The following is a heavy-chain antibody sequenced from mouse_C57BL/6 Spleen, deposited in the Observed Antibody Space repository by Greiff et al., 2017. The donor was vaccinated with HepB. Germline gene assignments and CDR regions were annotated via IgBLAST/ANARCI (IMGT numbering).Heavy chain of an antibody. CDR1: GYSFTDYN. V-gene: IGHV1-39*01. J-gene: IGHJ2*01. CDR3: ARSTHPFYDYDERFDC. D-gene: IGHD2-4*01. Sequence: VQLQQSGPELVKPGASVKISCKASGYSFTDYNMNWVKQSNGKSLEWIGVINPNYGTTSYNQKFKGKATLTVDQSSSTAYMQINSLTSEDSAVYYCARSTHPFYDYDERFDCWGTGTTLTVSS. CDR2: INPNYGTT.